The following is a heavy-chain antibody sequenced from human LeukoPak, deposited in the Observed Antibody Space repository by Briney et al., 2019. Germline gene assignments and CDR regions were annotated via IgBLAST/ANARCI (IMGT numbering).Heavy chain of an antibody. CDR3: AKEVKAATNWFDP. D-gene: IGHD6-25*01. CDR2: ITGDTSTI. CDR1: GFTFSTYS. V-gene: IGHV3-48*01. J-gene: IGHJ5*02. Sequence: SGGSLRLSCAASGFTFSTYSMNWVRQAPGKGLEWVSYITGDTSTIYYADSVKGRFTISRDNTENSLYLQMTSLRAEDTAVYFCAKEVKAATNWFDPWGQGTLVTVSS.